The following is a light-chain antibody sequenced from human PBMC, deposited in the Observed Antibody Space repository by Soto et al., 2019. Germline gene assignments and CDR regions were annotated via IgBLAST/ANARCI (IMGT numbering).Light chain of an antibody. CDR2: YDS. J-gene: IGLJ2*01. V-gene: IGLV3-21*04. Sequence: SYELTQPPSVSVAPGKTARITCGGNNIGRKSVHWYQQKPGQAPVLVIYYDSDRPSGIPERFSGSNSGNTATLTISRVEAGDEADYYCQVWDSSSDHPEFGGGTKVTVL. CDR3: QVWDSSSDHPE. CDR1: NIGRKS.